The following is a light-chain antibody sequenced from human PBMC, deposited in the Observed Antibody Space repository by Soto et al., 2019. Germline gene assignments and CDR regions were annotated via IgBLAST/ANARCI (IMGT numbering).Light chain of an antibody. V-gene: IGLV2-14*01. CDR3: SSYTGSSTPVV. J-gene: IGLJ2*01. CDR2: DVT. CDR1: SSDVGTYNF. Sequence: QPVLTQPASVSGSPGQSITISCTGTSSDVGTYNFVSWYQQHPGKAPKLMIYDVTNRPSGVSDRFSGSKSGNTASLTISGLQAEDEADYYCSSYTGSSTPVVFGGGTKLTVL.